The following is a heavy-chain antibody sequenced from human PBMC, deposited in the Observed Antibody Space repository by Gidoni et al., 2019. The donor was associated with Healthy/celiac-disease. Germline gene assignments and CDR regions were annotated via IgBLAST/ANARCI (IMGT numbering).Heavy chain of an antibody. CDR2: IYYSGST. V-gene: IGHV4-39*07. CDR1: GGSICSTSYY. J-gene: IGHJ4*02. Sequence: QLQLQESRPGLVKPSETLSPTCTVSGGSICSTSYYWGWIRQPPGKGLEWIGSIYYSGSTYYNPSLKSRVTISVDTSKNQFSLKLSSVTAADTAVYYCARDLRYFDWSIYYFDYWGQGTLVTVSS. CDR3: ARDLRYFDWSIYYFDY. D-gene: IGHD3-9*01.